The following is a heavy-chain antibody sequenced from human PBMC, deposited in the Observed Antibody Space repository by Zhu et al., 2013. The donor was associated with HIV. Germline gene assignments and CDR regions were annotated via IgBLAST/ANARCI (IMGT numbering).Heavy chain of an antibody. CDR3: ARMDKGSCTETTCPDWFDP. J-gene: IGHJ5*02. CDR1: GYTFTNDG. Sequence: QVQLVQSGPEVKKPGASVKVSCKASGYTFTNDGINWVRQATGHGLEWMGWVDPSNGNAGYAQKFQGRVTITRNISTSTVYMELSSLRSDDTAVYYCARMDKGSCTETTCPDWFDPWGQGTLVTV. D-gene: IGHD2-8*02. CDR2: VDPSNGNA. V-gene: IGHV1-8*03.